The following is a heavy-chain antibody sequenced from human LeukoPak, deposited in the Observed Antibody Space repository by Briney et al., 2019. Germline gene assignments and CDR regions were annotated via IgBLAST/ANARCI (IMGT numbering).Heavy chain of an antibody. CDR2: IIPIFGTA. D-gene: IGHD6-13*01. J-gene: IGHJ6*02. CDR1: GGTFSSYA. Sequence: SVKVSCKASGGTFSSYAISWVRQALGQGLEWMGGIIPIFGTANYAQKFQGRVTITADESTSTAYMELSSLRSEDTAVYYCAVLIQPPFYSSPHYYYGMDVWGQGTTVTVSS. CDR3: AVLIQPPFYSSPHYYYGMDV. V-gene: IGHV1-69*13.